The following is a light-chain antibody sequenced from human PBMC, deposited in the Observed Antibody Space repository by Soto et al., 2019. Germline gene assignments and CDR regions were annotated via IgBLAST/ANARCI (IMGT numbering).Light chain of an antibody. CDR2: GAS. J-gene: IGKJ4*02. CDR3: QQYGSSPA. Sequence: EIVMTQSPATLSASPGERATLSCRASQSVSSNLAWYQQKPGQAPRLLIYGASSRATGIPDRFSGSGSGTDFTLTISRLEPEDFAVYYCQQYGSSPAFGGGTKVDIK. CDR1: QSVSSN. V-gene: IGKV3-20*01.